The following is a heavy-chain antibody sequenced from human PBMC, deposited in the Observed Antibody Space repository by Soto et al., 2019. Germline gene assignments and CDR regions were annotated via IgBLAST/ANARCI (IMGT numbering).Heavy chain of an antibody. Sequence: QVQLQQWGAGLLKPSETLSLTCAVYGGSFSGYYWSWIRQPPGKGLEWIGEINHSGSTNYNPSLKSRVTISVDTSKNQFSLKLSSVTAADTAVYYCARGRGDIVVVPAAIRTSYYFDYWGQGTLVTVSS. J-gene: IGHJ4*02. CDR2: INHSGST. CDR1: GGSFSGYY. V-gene: IGHV4-34*01. CDR3: ARGRGDIVVVPAAIRTSYYFDY. D-gene: IGHD2-2*01.